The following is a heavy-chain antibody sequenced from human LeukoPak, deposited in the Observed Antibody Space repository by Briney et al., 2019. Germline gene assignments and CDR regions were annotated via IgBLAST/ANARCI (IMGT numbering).Heavy chain of an antibody. V-gene: IGHV3-66*01. D-gene: IGHD3-10*01. J-gene: IGHJ4*02. CDR2: ISDGGGT. CDR1: GFSVSNNY. CDR3: ARAFQYGSGTHPFSL. Sequence: PGGSPRLSCAASGFSVSNNYMTWVRQAPGKGLEWVSVISDGGGTFYADSVKGRFTISRDNFKNTLYLQMNSLRVDDTAVYYCARAFQYGSGTHPFSLWGQGTLVTVSS.